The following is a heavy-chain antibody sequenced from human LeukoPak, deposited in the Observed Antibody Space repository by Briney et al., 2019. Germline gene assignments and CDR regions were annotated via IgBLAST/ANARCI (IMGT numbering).Heavy chain of an antibody. CDR3: ARGRFRWELEIRDFDY. CDR1: GGTFSSYA. J-gene: IGHJ4*02. V-gene: IGHV1-69*05. Sequence: SVKVSCKASGGTFSSYAISWVRQAPGQGLEWMGGIIPIFGTANYAQKFQGRITLTTDTSISTAYMELSSLRSEDTAVYFCARGRFRWELEIRDFDYWGQGTLVTVSS. CDR2: IIPIFGTA. D-gene: IGHD1-7*01.